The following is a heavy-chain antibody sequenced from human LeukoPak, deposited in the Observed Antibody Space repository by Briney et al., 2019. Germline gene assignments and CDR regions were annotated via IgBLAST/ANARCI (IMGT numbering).Heavy chain of an antibody. J-gene: IGHJ5*02. V-gene: IGHV1-18*01. CDR2: ISAYNGNT. CDR3: ARDKGQYGSGTRGFTWFDP. D-gene: IGHD3-10*01. CDR1: GYRFTSYA. Sequence: ASVKVSCKASGYRFTSYAISWVRQAPGQGLEWMGWISAYNGNTNYAQKLQGRVTMTTDTSTSTAYMELRSLRSDDTAVYYCARDKGQYGSGTRGFTWFDPWGQGTLVTVSS.